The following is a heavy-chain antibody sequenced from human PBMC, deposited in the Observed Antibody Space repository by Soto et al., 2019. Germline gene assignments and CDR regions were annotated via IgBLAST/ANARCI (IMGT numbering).Heavy chain of an antibody. CDR2: ISWNGNFT. CDR1: GYSFEDYS. Sequence: EVQLVESGGDMVQPGRSLKLSCVGSGYSFEDYSMHWVRQAPGKGLEWVSGISWNGNFTGYADSVKGRFTISRDNAKNSPFLQMRSLSLEDTVLSYCVCGRWFDWGPGTLVTVSS. CDR3: VCGRWFD. D-gene: IGHD2-21*01. V-gene: IGHV3-9*01. J-gene: IGHJ4*02.